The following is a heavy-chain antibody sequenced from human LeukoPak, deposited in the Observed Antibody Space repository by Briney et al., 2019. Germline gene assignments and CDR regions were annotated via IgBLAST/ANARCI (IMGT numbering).Heavy chain of an antibody. J-gene: IGHJ4*02. CDR1: GYTFTIYG. CDR3: ARDQGCSSTSCYTGKTRFDY. Sequence: ASVKVSCMASGYTFTIYGISWVRQAPGQGVEWMGWISAYNGNTNYAQKLQGRVTMTTDTSTSTAYMELRSLRSDDTAVYYCARDQGCSSTSCYTGKTRFDYWGQGTLVTVSS. CDR2: ISAYNGNT. D-gene: IGHD2-2*02. V-gene: IGHV1-18*01.